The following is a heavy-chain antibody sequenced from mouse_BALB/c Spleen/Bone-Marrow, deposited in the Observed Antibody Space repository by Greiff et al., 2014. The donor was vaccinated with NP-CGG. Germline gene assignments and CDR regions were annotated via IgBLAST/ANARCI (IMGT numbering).Heavy chain of an antibody. D-gene: IGHD1-1*01. Sequence: QVQLQQPGPGLVAPSQSLSITCTVSGFSLTSYGVHWVRQPPGKGLEWLGVIWGGGSTNYNSALMSRLSISKDNSKSQVFLKMNSLQTDYTAMYCCARDWALYCYGSSYVWFAYWGQGTLVTVSA. CDR2: IWGGGST. V-gene: IGHV2-9*02. CDR3: ARDWALYCYGSSYVWFAY. J-gene: IGHJ3*01. CDR1: GFSLTSYG.